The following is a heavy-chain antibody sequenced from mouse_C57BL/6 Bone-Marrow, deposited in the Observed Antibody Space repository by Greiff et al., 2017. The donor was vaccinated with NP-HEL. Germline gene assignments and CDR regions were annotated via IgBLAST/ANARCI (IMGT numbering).Heavy chain of an antibody. D-gene: IGHD1-1*01. CDR3: AKDYYGSLLFDY. CDR2: IDPEDGET. CDR1: GFNIKDYY. V-gene: IGHV14-2*01. J-gene: IGHJ2*01. Sequence: EVKLMESGAELVKPGASVKLSCTASGFNIKDYYMHWVKQRTEQGLEWIGRIDPEDGETKYAPKFQGKATITADTSSNTAYLQLSSLTSEDTAVYYCAKDYYGSLLFDYWGQGTTLTVSS.